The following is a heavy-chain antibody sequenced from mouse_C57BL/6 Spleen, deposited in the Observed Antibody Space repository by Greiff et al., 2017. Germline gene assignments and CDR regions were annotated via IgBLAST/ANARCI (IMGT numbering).Heavy chain of an antibody. D-gene: IGHD1-1*01. CDR3: ARRVVAHYWYFDV. CDR1: GYTFTSSW. CDR2: IYPGSGST. V-gene: IGHV1-55*01. Sequence: VQLQQPGAELVKPGASVKMSCKASGYTFTSSWITWVKQRPGQGLEWIGDIYPGSGSTNYTEKFKSKATLTVDTSSSTAYMQLSSLTSEDSAVYYCARRVVAHYWYFDVWGTGTTVTVSS. J-gene: IGHJ1*03.